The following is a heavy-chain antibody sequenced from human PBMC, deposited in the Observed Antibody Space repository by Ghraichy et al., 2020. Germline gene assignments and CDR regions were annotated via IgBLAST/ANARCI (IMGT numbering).Heavy chain of an antibody. J-gene: IGHJ4*02. CDR2: INHSGST. Sequence: SETLSLTCAVYGGSFSGYYWSWIRQPPGKGLEWIGEINHSGSTNYNPSLKSRVTISVDTSKNQFSLKLSSVTAADTAGYYCARVGRGNRRAERDLDYWGQGALVTVSS. D-gene: IGHD1-26*01. CDR3: ARVGRGNRRAERDLDY. CDR1: GGSFSGYY. V-gene: IGHV4-34*01.